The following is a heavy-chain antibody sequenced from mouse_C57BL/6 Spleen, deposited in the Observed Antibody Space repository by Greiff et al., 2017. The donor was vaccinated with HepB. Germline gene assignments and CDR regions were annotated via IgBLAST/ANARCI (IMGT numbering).Heavy chain of an antibody. D-gene: IGHD1-1*01. CDR3: ARIYYYGSPPYYAMDY. J-gene: IGHJ4*01. CDR1: GFSLTSYG. CDR2: IWSGGST. Sequence: VHLVESGPGLVQPSQSLSITCTVSGFSLTSYGVHWVRQSPGKGLEWLGVIWSGGSTDYNAAFISRLSISKDNSKSQVFFKMNSLQADDTAIYYCARIYYYGSPPYYAMDYWGQGTSVTVSS. V-gene: IGHV2-2*01.